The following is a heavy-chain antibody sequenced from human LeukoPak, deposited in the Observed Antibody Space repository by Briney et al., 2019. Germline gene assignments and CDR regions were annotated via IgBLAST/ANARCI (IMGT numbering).Heavy chain of an antibody. CDR2: INSDGSST. CDR1: GFTFSSYW. Sequence: GGSLRLSCAASGFTFSSYWMHWVRQAPGKGLVWVSRINSDGSSTSYADSVKGRFTISRDNAKNTLYLQMNSLSAEDTAVYYCARGCGIPRAFNFDLWGRGTLVTVSS. J-gene: IGHJ2*01. CDR3: ARGCGIPRAFNFDL. D-gene: IGHD1-14*01. V-gene: IGHV3-74*01.